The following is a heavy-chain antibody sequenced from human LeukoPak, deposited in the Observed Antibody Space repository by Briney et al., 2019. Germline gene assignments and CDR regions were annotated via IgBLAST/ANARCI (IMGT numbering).Heavy chain of an antibody. D-gene: IGHD3-22*01. CDR1: GFTFRNYG. Sequence: PGGSLRLSCAASGFTFRNYGMHWVRQAPGKGLEWVTVISYDGSYQYYADSVKGRFTISRDNSKNTLYLQMNSLRAEDTAVYYCAKLCVDSSGYYYVQDAFDIWGQGTMVTVSS. CDR2: ISYDGSYQ. J-gene: IGHJ3*02. CDR3: AKLCVDSSGYYYVQDAFDI. V-gene: IGHV3-30*18.